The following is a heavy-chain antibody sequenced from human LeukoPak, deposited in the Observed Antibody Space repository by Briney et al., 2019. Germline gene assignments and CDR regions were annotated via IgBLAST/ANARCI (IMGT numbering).Heavy chain of an antibody. CDR3: AKTYYYDSSGPFDY. CDR2: INPNSGGT. D-gene: IGHD3-22*01. CDR1: GYTFTGYY. J-gene: IGHJ4*02. Sequence: EASVKVSCKAPGYTFTGYYIHWVRQAPGQGLEWMGWINPNSGGTNYAQKFQGRVTMTRDTSISTAYMELSRLRSDDTAVYYCAKTYYYDSSGPFDYWGQGTLVTVSS. V-gene: IGHV1-2*02.